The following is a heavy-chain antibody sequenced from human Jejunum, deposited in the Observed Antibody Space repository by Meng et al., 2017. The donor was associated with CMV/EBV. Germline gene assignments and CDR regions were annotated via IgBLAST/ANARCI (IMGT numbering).Heavy chain of an antibody. Sequence: QAELVHSVSELKQPGASVKVSCRPSVYTFTSYAINWVRQAPGQGPDWMGWIDPNTGNPTYDQGFTGRFVFSLDTSVSTAYLQINSLRADDTAVYYCARDSPLDGYSLLDYWGQGTLVTVSS. CDR3: ARDSPLDGYSLLDY. J-gene: IGHJ4*02. CDR1: VYTFTSYA. CDR2: IDPNTGNP. D-gene: IGHD5-24*01. V-gene: IGHV7-4-1*02.